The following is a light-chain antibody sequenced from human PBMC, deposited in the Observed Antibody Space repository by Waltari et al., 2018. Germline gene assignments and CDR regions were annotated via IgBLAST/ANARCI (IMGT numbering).Light chain of an antibody. Sequence: QSALPQPASVSGSPGQSITISCTGTSSDVGSYYSFPWYQQHPGKGPKLILYGVKKRPSGVSNRVSGSKSGNTASLTISGLQTEDEADYYCSSYTGRVYVFGTGTKVTVL. CDR1: SSDVGSYYS. J-gene: IGLJ1*01. CDR3: SSYTGRVYV. V-gene: IGLV2-14*02. CDR2: GVK.